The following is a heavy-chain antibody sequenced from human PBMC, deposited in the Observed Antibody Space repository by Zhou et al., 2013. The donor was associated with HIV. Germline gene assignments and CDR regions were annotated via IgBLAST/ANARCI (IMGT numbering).Heavy chain of an antibody. Sequence: QVQLVQSGAEVKKPGSSVKVSCKASGGTFSSYAISWVRQAPGQGLEWMGRIIPIFGTAKYAQKFQGRVTITTDESTSTAYMELSSLRSEDTAVYYCAREEYCSGGSCYSRNWFDPWGQGTLVTVSS. D-gene: IGHD2-15*01. CDR2: IIPIFGTA. CDR3: AREEYCSGGSCYSRNWFDP. CDR1: GGTFSSYA. J-gene: IGHJ5*02. V-gene: IGHV1-69*05.